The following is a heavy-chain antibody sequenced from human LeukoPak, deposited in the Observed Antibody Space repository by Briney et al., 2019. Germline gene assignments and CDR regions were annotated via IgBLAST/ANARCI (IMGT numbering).Heavy chain of an antibody. D-gene: IGHD3-16*02. J-gene: IGHJ5*02. CDR1: GGSFSGYY. V-gene: IGHV4-34*01. Sequence: KPSETLSLTCAVYGGSFSGYYWSWIRQPPGKGLEWIGEISHSGSTNYNPSLKSRVTISVDTSKNQFSLKLSSVTAADTAVYYCARSAYDYVWGSYRSHNWFDPWGQGTLVTVSS. CDR2: ISHSGST. CDR3: ARSAYDYVWGSYRSHNWFDP.